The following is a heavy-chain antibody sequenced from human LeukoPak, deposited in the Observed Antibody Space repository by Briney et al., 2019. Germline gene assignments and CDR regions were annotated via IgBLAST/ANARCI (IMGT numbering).Heavy chain of an antibody. CDR2: INTDGSTT. CDR3: AEMTTDY. CDR1: GFSFSSYW. J-gene: IGHJ4*02. D-gene: IGHD1-14*01. V-gene: IGHV3-74*01. Sequence: AGGSLRLSCAASGFSFSSYWMHWVRQAPGKGLVWVSRINTDGSTTTYADSARGRFTISRDNAKNTLSLQMNSLRAEDTAVYYCAEMTTDYWGQGTLVTVSS.